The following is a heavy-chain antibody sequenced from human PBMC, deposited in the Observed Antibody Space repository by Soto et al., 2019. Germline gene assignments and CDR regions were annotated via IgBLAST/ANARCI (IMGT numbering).Heavy chain of an antibody. CDR1: GGSISSGGYS. D-gene: IGHD1-26*01. CDR2: IYHSGST. J-gene: IGHJ3*01. Sequence: SGTPSLTCAVSGGSISSGGYSWSWIRQPPGKGLEWIGYIYHSGSTYYNPSLKSRVTISVDRSKNQFSLKLSSVTAADTAVYYCASFNSGSYLDWGQGTMVTVS. CDR3: ASFNSGSYLD. V-gene: IGHV4-30-2*01.